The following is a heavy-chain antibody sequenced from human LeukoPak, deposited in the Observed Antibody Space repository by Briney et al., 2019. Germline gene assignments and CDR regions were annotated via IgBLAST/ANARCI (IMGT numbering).Heavy chain of an antibody. Sequence: SETLSLTCTVSGGSISSFYWSWIRQPPGKGLGWIGYIYYRGNTQYNPSLKSRVTISVDTSKNQFSLRLTSVTAADTAAYYCARDLDYGGSSIWYFDLWGRGTLVTVSS. CDR3: ARDLDYGGSSIWYFDL. D-gene: IGHD4-23*01. J-gene: IGHJ2*01. CDR2: IYYRGNT. CDR1: GGSISSFY. V-gene: IGHV4-59*01.